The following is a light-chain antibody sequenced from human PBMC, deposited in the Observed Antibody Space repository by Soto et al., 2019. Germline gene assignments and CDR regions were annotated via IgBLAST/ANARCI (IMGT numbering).Light chain of an antibody. CDR2: DNS. CDR1: SSNIGAGYD. V-gene: IGLV1-40*01. CDR3: QSYDRSLRASRV. Sequence: QSVLTQPPSVSGAPGQRVTISCTGSSSNIGAGYDVHWYQQLPGTAPKLLIYDNSNRPSGVPDRFSGSKSGTSASLAITGLQAEDEADYYCQSYDRSLRASRVCGPGTKVTVL. J-gene: IGLJ1*01.